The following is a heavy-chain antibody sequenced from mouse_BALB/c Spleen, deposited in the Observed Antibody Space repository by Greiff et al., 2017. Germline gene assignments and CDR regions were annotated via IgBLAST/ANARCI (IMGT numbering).Heavy chain of an antibody. Sequence: VQLQQSGPELVKPGASVKISCKASGYSFTGYFMNWVMQSHGKSLEWIGRINPYNGDTFYNQKFKGKATLTVDKSSSTAHMELRSLASEDSAVYYCARGEGLRRGAWFAYWGQGTLVTVSA. D-gene: IGHD2-2*01. CDR1: GYSFTGYF. CDR3: ARGEGLRRGAWFAY. V-gene: IGHV1-20*02. CDR2: INPYNGDT. J-gene: IGHJ3*01.